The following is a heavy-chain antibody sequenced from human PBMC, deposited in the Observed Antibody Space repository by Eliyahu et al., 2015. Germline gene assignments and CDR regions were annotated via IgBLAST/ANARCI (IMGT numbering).Heavy chain of an antibody. J-gene: IGHJ6*03. Sequence: EVQLVESGGGLVQPGGSLRXSCXASGFTFSSYSMNWVRQAPGKGLEWVSYISSSSSTIYYAXSVKGRFTISRDNAKNSLYLQMNSLRDEDTAVYYCAVLERGSPDHYYYYMDVWGKGTTVTVSS. D-gene: IGHD1-1*01. CDR1: GFTFSSYS. V-gene: IGHV3-48*02. CDR2: ISSSSSTI. CDR3: AVLERGSPDHYYYYMDV.